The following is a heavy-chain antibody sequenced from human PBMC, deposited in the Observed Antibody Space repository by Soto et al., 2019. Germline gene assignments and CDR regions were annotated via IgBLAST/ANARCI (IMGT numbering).Heavy chain of an antibody. J-gene: IGHJ6*03. D-gene: IGHD2-2*01. V-gene: IGHV4-31*03. CDR2: IYYSGST. CDR1: GGSISSGGYY. Sequence: QVQLQESGPGLVKPSQTLSLTCTVSGGSISSGGYYWSWIRQHPGKGLEWIGYIYYSGSTYYNPSLKSRVTISVDTSKNQFSRKLSSVTAADTAVYYCARVRGCSSTSCQIGWDDYYYYMDVWGKGTTVTVSS. CDR3: ARVRGCSSTSCQIGWDDYYYYMDV.